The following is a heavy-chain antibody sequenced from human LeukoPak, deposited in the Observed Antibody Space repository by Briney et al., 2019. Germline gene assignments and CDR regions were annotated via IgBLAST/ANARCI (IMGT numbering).Heavy chain of an antibody. J-gene: IGHJ4*02. CDR1: GFTFNNYA. Sequence: PGGSLRLSCAASGFTFNNYAMSWVRQAPGKGLEWVSTISGSGGSTYYADSVKGRFTISRDNSKNTLYLQMNSLRAEDTAVYYCAKESGSSSWPIDYWGQGTLVTVS. CDR3: AKESGSSSWPIDY. D-gene: IGHD6-13*01. V-gene: IGHV3-23*01. CDR2: ISGSGGST.